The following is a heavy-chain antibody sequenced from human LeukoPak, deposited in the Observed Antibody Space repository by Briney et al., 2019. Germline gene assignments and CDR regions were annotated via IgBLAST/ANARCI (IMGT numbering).Heavy chain of an antibody. D-gene: IGHD3-22*01. Sequence: GGSLRLSCAASEFTYGMNWVRQAPGKGLEWVSAISGSGGSTYYADSVKGRFTISRDNSQNTLYLQMNSLRAEDTAVYYCAKGLHYYDSSIDYWGQGTLVTVSS. J-gene: IGHJ4*02. V-gene: IGHV3-23*01. CDR3: AKGLHYYDSSIDY. CDR2: ISGSGGST. CDR1: EFTYG.